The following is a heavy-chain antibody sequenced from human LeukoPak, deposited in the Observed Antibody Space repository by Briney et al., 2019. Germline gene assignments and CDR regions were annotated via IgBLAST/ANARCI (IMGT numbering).Heavy chain of an antibody. V-gene: IGHV3-21*01. CDR3: ARDYTGGWNDY. CDR1: GFTFSRYS. CDR2: ISGSSSYI. D-gene: IGHD7-27*01. Sequence: GGSLRLSCAASGFTFSRYSMNWVRQAPGKGLEWVSSISGSSSYIYYADSVKGRFTISRDNARNSIYLQMNNLRVEDTAIYYCARDYTGGWNDYWGQGTLVTVSS. J-gene: IGHJ4*02.